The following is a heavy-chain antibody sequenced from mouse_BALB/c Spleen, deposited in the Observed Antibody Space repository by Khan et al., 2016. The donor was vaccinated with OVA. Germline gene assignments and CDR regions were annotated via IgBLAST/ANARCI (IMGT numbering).Heavy chain of an antibody. J-gene: IGHJ1*01. V-gene: IGHV3-5*02. CDR3: ARDYGSLYWYFDV. Sequence: VQLQQSGPGLVKPSQTVSLTCTVTGISITSGNYRWSWIRQFPGNKLEWIGNIYYSGTVTYNPSLTSRTTITRETSKNQFFLEMNSLTAEDTATYDCARDYGSLYWYFDVWGEGTTVTVSS. CDR1: GISITSGNYR. D-gene: IGHD1-1*01. CDR2: IYYSGTV.